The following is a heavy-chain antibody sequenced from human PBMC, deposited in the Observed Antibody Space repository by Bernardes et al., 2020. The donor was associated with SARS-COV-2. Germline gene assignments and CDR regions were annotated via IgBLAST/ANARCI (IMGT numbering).Heavy chain of an antibody. CDR3: VRGGGNIFDF. CDR2: IKDDGSEK. V-gene: IGHV3-7*04. J-gene: IGHJ4*02. D-gene: IGHD2-15*01. Sequence: GGSLRVSCGASGFMFRIYWMSWVRQAPGKGLEWVANIKDDGSEKNYVASVRGRFTISRDNVKDSLYLQMDNLRGEDTAVYYCVRGGGNIFDFWGQGTLVSVSS. CDR1: GFMFRIYW.